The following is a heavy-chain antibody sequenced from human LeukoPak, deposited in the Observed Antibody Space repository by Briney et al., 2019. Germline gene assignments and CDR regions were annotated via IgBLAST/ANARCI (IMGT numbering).Heavy chain of an antibody. CDR2: IYSGGYT. CDR3: ARDKGAYGSDYGMDV. J-gene: IGHJ6*02. V-gene: IGHV3-66*01. Sequence: GGSLRLSCAASGFTVSSNYMSWVRQAPGKRLEWVSVIYSGGYTYYADSVKGRFTISRDNSKNTLYLQMNSLRAEDTAVYYCARDKGAYGSDYGMDVWGQGTTVTVSS. D-gene: IGHD3-10*01. CDR1: GFTVSSNY.